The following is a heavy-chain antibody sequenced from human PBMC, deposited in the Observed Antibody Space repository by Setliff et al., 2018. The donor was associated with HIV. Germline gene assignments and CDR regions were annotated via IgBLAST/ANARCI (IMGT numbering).Heavy chain of an antibody. V-gene: IGHV1-18*01. Sequence: ASVKVSCKASGYTFNSYGISWVRQAPGQGLEWMGWNSPYNGNTKFGQKLQGRVTMTTDTSTSTGYMELRSLISDDTAVYYCAREGLWFGDRGYYMDVWGTGTAVTVSS. CDR1: GYTFNSYG. D-gene: IGHD3-10*01. CDR3: AREGLWFGDRGYYMDV. J-gene: IGHJ6*03. CDR2: NSPYNGNT.